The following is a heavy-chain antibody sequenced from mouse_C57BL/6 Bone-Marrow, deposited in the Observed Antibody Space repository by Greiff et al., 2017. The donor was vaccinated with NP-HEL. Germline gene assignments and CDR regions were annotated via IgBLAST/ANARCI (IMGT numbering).Heavy chain of an antibody. D-gene: IGHD2-3*01. CDR2: IDPSDSYT. Sequence: QVQLQQPGAELVRPGTSVKLSCKASGYTFTSYWMHWVKQRPGQGLEWIGVIDPSDSYTNYNEKFKGKATLTADKSSSTAYMQFSSLTSEDSAIYYCARWNDGYFDYWGQGTTLTVSS. V-gene: IGHV1-59*01. CDR3: ARWNDGYFDY. J-gene: IGHJ2*01. CDR1: GYTFTSYW.